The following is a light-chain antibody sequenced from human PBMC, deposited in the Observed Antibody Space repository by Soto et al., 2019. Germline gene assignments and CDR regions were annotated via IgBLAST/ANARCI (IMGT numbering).Light chain of an antibody. J-gene: IGKJ5*01. Sequence: EIVLTQSPATLSLSPGERATLSCRASQSVSSYLAWYQQKPGQAPRLLIYDAFNRAAGIPARFSGSGSGTDFTLTISSLEPEDFAVYHCQHRSNWPITFGQGTRLEIK. CDR1: QSVSSY. CDR2: DAF. V-gene: IGKV3-11*01. CDR3: QHRSNWPIT.